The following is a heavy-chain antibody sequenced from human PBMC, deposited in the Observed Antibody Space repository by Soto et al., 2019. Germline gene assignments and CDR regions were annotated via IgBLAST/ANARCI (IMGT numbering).Heavy chain of an antibody. J-gene: IGHJ4*02. CDR2: ITDNGRST. CDR1: GFTFSRDG. D-gene: IGHD4-17*01. V-gene: IGHV3-23*01. CDR3: AKERATTTAFDY. Sequence: GGSLRLSCAASGFTFSRDGMSWVRQAPGKGLEWVSLITDNGRSTYYADSVKGRFTISRDNTKNTLFLQMDSLRAEDTAVYYCAKERATTTAFDYWGQGALVTVSS.